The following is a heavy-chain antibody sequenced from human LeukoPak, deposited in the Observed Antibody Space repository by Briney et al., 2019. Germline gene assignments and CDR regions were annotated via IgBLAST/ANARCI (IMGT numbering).Heavy chain of an antibody. CDR2: VYSGGST. D-gene: IGHD2-21*02. Sequence: GGSLRLSCAASVFTVSSNYMSWVRQAPGKGLEWVSVVYSGGSTYYADSVKGRFTISRDNSKNTLYLQMNSLRAEDTAVYYCGSRIVVVTSDAFDIWGQGTMVTVSS. CDR3: GSRIVVVTSDAFDI. CDR1: VFTVSSNY. J-gene: IGHJ3*02. V-gene: IGHV3-66*01.